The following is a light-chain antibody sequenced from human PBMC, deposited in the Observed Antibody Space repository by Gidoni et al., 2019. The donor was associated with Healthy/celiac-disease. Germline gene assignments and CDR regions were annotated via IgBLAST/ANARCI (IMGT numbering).Light chain of an antibody. J-gene: IGKJ1*01. CDR2: GAS. CDR3: QQYGSSPRT. CDR1: QSVSSSY. V-gene: IGKV3-20*01. Sequence: DMVLTRSPGTLSLPPGERAPLSCRASQSVSSSYLAWSQQKPGQAPRLRIYGASSRATGIPHRFSGSGSGTDFTLTISRLEPEDFAVYYCQQYGSSPRTFGQGTKVEIK.